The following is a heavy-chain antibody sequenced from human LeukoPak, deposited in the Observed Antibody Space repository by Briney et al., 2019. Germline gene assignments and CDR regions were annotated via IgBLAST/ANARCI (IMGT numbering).Heavy chain of an antibody. V-gene: IGHV4-59*01. CDR1: GGSISSYY. D-gene: IGHD3-10*01. CDR3: ARERAGFGEFRAFDI. CDR2: IYYSGST. Sequence: PSETLSLTCTVSGGSISSYYWSWIRQPPGKGLEWIGYIYYSGSTNYNPSLKSRVTISVDTSKNQFSLKLSTVTAADTAVYYCARERAGFGEFRAFDIWGQGTMVTVSS. J-gene: IGHJ3*02.